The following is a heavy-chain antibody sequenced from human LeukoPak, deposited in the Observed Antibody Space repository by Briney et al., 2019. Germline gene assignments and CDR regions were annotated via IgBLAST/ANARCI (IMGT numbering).Heavy chain of an antibody. CDR2: IYYSGST. CDR3: ARDHMVRGVNFDY. D-gene: IGHD3-10*01. CDR1: GGSISSSSYY. Sequence: PSETLSLTCTASGGSISSSSYYWGWIRQPPGKGLEWIGSIYYSGSTYYNPSLKSRVTISVDTSKNQFSLKLSSVTAADTAVYYCARDHMVRGVNFDYWGQGTLVTVSS. J-gene: IGHJ4*02. V-gene: IGHV4-39*07.